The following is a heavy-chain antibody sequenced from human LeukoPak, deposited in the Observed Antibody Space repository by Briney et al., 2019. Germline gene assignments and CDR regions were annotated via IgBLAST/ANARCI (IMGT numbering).Heavy chain of an antibody. Sequence: SETLSLTCTVSGGSISSYYWSWIRQPAGKGLEWIWRIYTSGSTNYNPSLKSRVTMSLDTSKKSSSLRLRSMTGEDTAVYYCARGYARFYYYYMDVWGKGTTVTVSS. CDR2: IYTSGST. CDR1: GGSISSYY. J-gene: IGHJ6*03. CDR3: ARGYARFYYYYMDV. V-gene: IGHV4-4*07. D-gene: IGHD1-1*01.